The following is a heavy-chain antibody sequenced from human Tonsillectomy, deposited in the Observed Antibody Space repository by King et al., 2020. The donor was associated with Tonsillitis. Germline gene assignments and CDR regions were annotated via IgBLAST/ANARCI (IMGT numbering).Heavy chain of an antibody. V-gene: IGHV4-59*01. J-gene: IGHJ4*02. D-gene: IGHD2-21*02. CDR1: GGSIRGYY. CDR3: ARAGCGGDCPSLDY. Sequence: LQLQESGPGLVKPSETLSLTCSVSGGSIRGYYWSWMRQPPGKGLEWIGFIHYSGSTNYGPSLKSRVTISVDTSKNPFSLTLTSVTAAHTAVYYCARAGCGGDCPSLDYWGQGTLVTVSS. CDR2: IHYSGST.